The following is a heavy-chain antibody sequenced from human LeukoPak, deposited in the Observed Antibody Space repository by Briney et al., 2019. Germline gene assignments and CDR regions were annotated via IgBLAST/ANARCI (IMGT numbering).Heavy chain of an antibody. CDR1: GFTFSSYS. V-gene: IGHV3-48*04. CDR3: ARVLFDWNYRGFDY. J-gene: IGHJ4*02. Sequence: GGSLRLSCAASGFTFSSYSMNWVRQAPGKGLEWVSYISSSSSAISYADSVKGRFTISRDNAKNSLYLQMNSLRAEDTAVYYCARVLFDWNYRGFDYWGQGTLVTVSS. D-gene: IGHD1-7*01. CDR2: ISSSSSAI.